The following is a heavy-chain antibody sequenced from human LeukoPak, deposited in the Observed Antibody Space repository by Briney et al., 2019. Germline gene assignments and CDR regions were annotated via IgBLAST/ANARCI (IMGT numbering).Heavy chain of an antibody. CDR3: ARDYSNNWGGDNWFDP. CDR1: GYTFTSYY. CDR2: INPSGGST. Sequence: ASVKVSCEASGYTFTSYYMHWVRQAPGQGLEWMGIINPSGGSTSYAQKFQGRVTMTRDTSTSTVYMELSSLRSEDTAVYYCARDYSNNWGGDNWFDPWGQGTLVTVSS. V-gene: IGHV1-46*01. D-gene: IGHD6-13*01. J-gene: IGHJ5*02.